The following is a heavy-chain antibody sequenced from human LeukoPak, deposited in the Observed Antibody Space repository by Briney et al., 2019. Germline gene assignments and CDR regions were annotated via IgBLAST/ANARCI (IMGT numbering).Heavy chain of an antibody. Sequence: PGGSLRLSCAVSGFTFSDYHMSWIRQAPGKGLEWVSYISSGGSSISHADSVKGRFTISRDNAKNSLHLQMKSLRVEDTAVYFCARDGSGYSSTWGQGTLVTVSS. J-gene: IGHJ4*02. CDR3: ARDGSGYSST. V-gene: IGHV3-11*04. D-gene: IGHD3-10*01. CDR2: ISSGGSSI. CDR1: GFTFSDYH.